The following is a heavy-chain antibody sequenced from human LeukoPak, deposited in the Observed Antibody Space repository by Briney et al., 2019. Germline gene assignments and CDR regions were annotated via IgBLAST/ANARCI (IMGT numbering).Heavy chain of an antibody. Sequence: GRSLRLSCAASGFTFSSYAMHWVRQAPGKGLEWVAVISYDGSNKYYADSVKGRFTISRDNSKNTLYLQMNSLRAEDTAVYYCAKRYCTSISCYRKIDSWGQGTLVTVSP. D-gene: IGHD2-2*02. CDR2: ISYDGSNK. CDR1: GFTFSSYA. V-gene: IGHV3-30-3*02. J-gene: IGHJ4*02. CDR3: AKRYCTSISCYRKIDS.